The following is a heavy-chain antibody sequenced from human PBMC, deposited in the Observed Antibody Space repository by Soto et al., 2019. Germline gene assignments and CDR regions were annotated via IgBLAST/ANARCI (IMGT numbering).Heavy chain of an antibody. CDR3: GRLWNYFDTGAYYFAY. CDR2: IYPGDSDT. CDR1: RYSFTSYW. V-gene: IGHV5-51*01. D-gene: IGHD3-9*01. Sequence: EVQLVQSGADVKKPGESLKISCQGSRYSFTSYWIAWVRQTPGKGLEWMGSIYPGDSDTRYSPSFQGQVSISADKSISTAYLQWNSLKASDTAMYYCGRLWNYFDTGAYYFAYWGQGTLVSVSS. J-gene: IGHJ4*02.